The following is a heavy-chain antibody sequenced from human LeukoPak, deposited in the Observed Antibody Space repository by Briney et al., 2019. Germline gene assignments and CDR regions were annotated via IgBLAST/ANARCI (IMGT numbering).Heavy chain of an antibody. CDR2: IYSGGNT. Sequence: GGSLRLSCAASGFTVSNNFMTWVRQAPGKGPECVSVIYSGGNTYYADSVKGRFTISRDNSKNTLYLQMNSLRAEDTAVYYCATRPDGNDVPYFDYWGQGTLVTVSS. CDR1: GFTVSNNF. J-gene: IGHJ4*02. CDR3: ATRPDGNDVPYFDY. D-gene: IGHD5-12*01. V-gene: IGHV3-66*01.